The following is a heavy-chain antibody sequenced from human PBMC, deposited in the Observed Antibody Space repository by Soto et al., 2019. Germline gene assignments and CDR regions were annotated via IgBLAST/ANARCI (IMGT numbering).Heavy chain of an antibody. J-gene: IGHJ5*02. CDR2: ISAYNGNT. CDR3: ARDSCWGGFVESNWLDP. Sequence: QVQVVQSGAEVKKPGASVKVSCKASGYTFTSYGISWVRQAPGQGLEWLGWISAYNGNTNYAKKFQGRVSLTPDTSTRTAYMELRGLRSDDTAVYYCARDSCWGGFVESNWLDPWGQGTLVTVSS. CDR1: GYTFTSYG. D-gene: IGHD3-10*01. V-gene: IGHV1-18*01.